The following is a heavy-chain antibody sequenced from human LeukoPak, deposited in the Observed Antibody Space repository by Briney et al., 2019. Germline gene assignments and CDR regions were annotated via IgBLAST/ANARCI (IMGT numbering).Heavy chain of an antibody. D-gene: IGHD1-26*01. V-gene: IGHV4-39*07. J-gene: IGHJ4*02. CDR1: GGSISSSSYY. Sequence: SETLSLTCTVSGGSISSSSYYWGWIRQPPGKGLEWIGSIYYSGSTYYNPSLKSRVTISVDTSKNQFSLKLSSVTAADTAVYYCARDHGIGYFDYWGQGTLVTVSP. CDR3: ARDHGIGYFDY. CDR2: IYYSGST.